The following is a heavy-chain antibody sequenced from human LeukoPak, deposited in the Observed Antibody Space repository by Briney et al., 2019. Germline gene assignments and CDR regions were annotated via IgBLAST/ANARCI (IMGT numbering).Heavy chain of an antibody. CDR2: ISSSGSDI. V-gene: IGHV3-48*03. D-gene: IGHD6-13*01. J-gene: IGHJ4*02. CDR1: GFTFSNYE. Sequence: GGSLRLSCAASGFTFSNYEMHWVRQAPGKGLEWVSYISSSGSDIYYADSVKGRFTISRDNAKSSLYLHMNSLRAEDTAVYYCAVGAAGLDYWGQGTQVTVSS. CDR3: AVGAAGLDY.